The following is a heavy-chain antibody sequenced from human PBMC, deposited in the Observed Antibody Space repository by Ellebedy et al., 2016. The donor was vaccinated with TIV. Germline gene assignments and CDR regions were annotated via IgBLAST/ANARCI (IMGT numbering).Heavy chain of an antibody. D-gene: IGHD6-25*01. CDR2: INHSGST. CDR1: GGSFSGYY. Sequence: SETLSLTXAVYGGSFSGYYWNWIRQPPGKGLEWIGEINHSGSTNYNPSLKSRVTMSVDTSKNQFSLKLSSVTAADTAVYYCARDSQRNWFDPWGQGTLVTVSS. CDR3: ARDSQRNWFDP. V-gene: IGHV4-34*01. J-gene: IGHJ5*02.